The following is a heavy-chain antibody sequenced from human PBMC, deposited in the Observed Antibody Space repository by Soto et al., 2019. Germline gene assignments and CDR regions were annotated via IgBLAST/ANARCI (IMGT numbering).Heavy chain of an antibody. Sequence: QVQLVQSGAEVKKPGSSVKVSCTASGDTFNFYTISWVRQAPGQGLEWMGRMIPMVGMSDYAQKFRGRVTITADKSTSTAYIELRSLRSEDTAMYYCATNYGSGSTHFDYWGQGTMVTVSS. D-gene: IGHD3-10*01. CDR3: ATNYGSGSTHFDY. V-gene: IGHV1-69*02. J-gene: IGHJ4*02. CDR1: GDTFNFYT. CDR2: MIPMVGMS.